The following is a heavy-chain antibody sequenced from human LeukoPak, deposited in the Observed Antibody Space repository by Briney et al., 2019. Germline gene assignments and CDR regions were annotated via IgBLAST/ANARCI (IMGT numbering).Heavy chain of an antibody. CDR2: ISGSGGST. Sequence: TGGSLRLSCAASGFTFSGYAMSWVRQAPGKGLEWVSAISGSGGSTYYADSVKGRFTISRDNSKNTLYLQMNSLRAEDTAVYYCAKDSKAYYYDSSGTPDIWGQGTMVTVSS. CDR1: GFTFSGYA. CDR3: AKDSKAYYYDSSGTPDI. J-gene: IGHJ3*02. V-gene: IGHV3-23*01. D-gene: IGHD3-22*01.